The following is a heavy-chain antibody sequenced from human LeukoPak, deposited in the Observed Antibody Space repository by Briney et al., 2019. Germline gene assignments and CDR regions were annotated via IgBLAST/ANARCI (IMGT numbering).Heavy chain of an antibody. CDR2: IGTASDT. Sequence: PGGSLRLSCAASGFTFSSFDMHWVRQPTGQGLEWVSTIGTASDTYYPGSVEGRFTLSRDNSKNTLYLQMNSLRVEDTAVYYCAKNGGSQCYSHLDSWGQGTLVTVSS. CDR3: AKNGGSQCYSHLDS. J-gene: IGHJ4*02. D-gene: IGHD2-15*01. CDR1: GFTFSSFD. V-gene: IGHV3-13*01.